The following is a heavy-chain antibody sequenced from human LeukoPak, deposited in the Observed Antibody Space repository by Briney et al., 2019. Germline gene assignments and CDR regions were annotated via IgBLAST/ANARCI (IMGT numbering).Heavy chain of an antibody. D-gene: IGHD3/OR15-3a*01. CDR1: KFTFSDYY. CDR3: ARGTYYYEF. CDR2: MNQFGTEI. Sequence: GGSLRLSCAAYKFTFSDYYMTWVRQAPGKGPEWVAYMNQFGTEIKYLDSVKGRFTISRDNAKNSLYLWMTSLTADDTAVYYCARGTYYYEFWGQGTLVIVSS. V-gene: IGHV3-7*04. J-gene: IGHJ1*01.